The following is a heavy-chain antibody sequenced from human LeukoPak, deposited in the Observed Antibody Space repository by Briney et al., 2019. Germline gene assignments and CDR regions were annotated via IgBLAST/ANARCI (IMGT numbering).Heavy chain of an antibody. CDR1: GFTFSNYA. V-gene: IGHV3-23*01. J-gene: IGHJ4*02. CDR3: ARYGSIAAAGTFDY. CDR2: ISGSGGST. Sequence: GGSLRLSCAASGFTFSNYAMSWVRQAPGKGLEWVSTISGSGGSTFYPDSVKGRFTISRDNAKNSLYLQMNSLRAEDTAVYYCARYGSIAAAGTFDYWGQGTLVTVSS. D-gene: IGHD6-13*01.